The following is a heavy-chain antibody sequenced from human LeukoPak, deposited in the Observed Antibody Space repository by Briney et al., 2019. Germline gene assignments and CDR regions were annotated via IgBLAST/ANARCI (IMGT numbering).Heavy chain of an antibody. CDR2: MSGRGDTS. Sequence: GGSLRLSCAASGFTFSDYYMSWIRQAPGKGLEWVSGMSGRGDTSYYADSVKGRFTISRDNSKNTLFLQMNSLRAEDTAVYYCAKLAGIRGWFVYYFDYWGQGTLVTVS. J-gene: IGHJ4*02. V-gene: IGHV3-23*01. CDR1: GFTFSDYY. D-gene: IGHD6-19*01. CDR3: AKLAGIRGWFVYYFDY.